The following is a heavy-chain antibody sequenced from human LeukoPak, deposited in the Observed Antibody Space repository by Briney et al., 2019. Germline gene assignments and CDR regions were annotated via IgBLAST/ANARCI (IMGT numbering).Heavy chain of an antibody. CDR2: IRYDGSNK. V-gene: IGHV3-30*02. D-gene: IGHD3-22*01. Sequence: PGGSLRLSCAASGFTFSSYGMHWVRQAPGKGLEWVAFIRYDGSNKYYADSVKGRFTISRDNAKNTLYLQMINLRAEDTAVYYCGSLTVVAKDHWGQGTLVTVSS. CDR1: GFTFSSYG. J-gene: IGHJ4*02. CDR3: GSLTVVAKDH.